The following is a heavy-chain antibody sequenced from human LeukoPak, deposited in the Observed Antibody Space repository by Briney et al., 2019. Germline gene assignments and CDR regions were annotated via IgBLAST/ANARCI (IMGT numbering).Heavy chain of an antibody. D-gene: IGHD5-24*01. CDR2: IKQDGSEK. CDR3: ARVAPAARGRWLQFPIYFDY. Sequence: GGSLRLSCAASGFTVSSNYMSWVRQAPGKGLEWVANIKQDGSEKYYVDSVKGRFTISRDNSKNTLYLQMNSLRAEDTAVYYCARVAPAARGRWLQFPIYFDYWGQGTLVTVSS. J-gene: IGHJ4*02. CDR1: GFTVSSNY. V-gene: IGHV3-7*01.